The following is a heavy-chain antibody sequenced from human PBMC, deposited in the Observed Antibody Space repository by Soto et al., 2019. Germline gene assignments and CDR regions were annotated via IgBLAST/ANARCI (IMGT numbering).Heavy chain of an antibody. CDR1: GGSISSGGYS. Sequence: QLQLQESGSGLVKPSQTLSLTCAVSGGSISSGGYSWTWIRQPPGKGLECIGYIYHSGSTYYNPSLKSRGTISVDRSKNQFSLKLSSVTAADTAVYYCATVDCTGGSCYFDYWGQGTLVTVSS. J-gene: IGHJ4*02. CDR2: IYHSGST. V-gene: IGHV4-30-2*01. D-gene: IGHD2-8*02. CDR3: ATVDCTGGSCYFDY.